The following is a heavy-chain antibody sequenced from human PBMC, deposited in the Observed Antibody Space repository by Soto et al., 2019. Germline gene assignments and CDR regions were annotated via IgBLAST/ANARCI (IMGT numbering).Heavy chain of an antibody. CDR1: GGSISSYY. CDR2: IYYSGST. D-gene: IGHD3-22*01. CDR3: ARGDITYYYDSSGYYSLDY. Sequence: SETLSLTCTVSGGSISSYYWSWIRQPPGKGLEWIGYIYYSGSTNYNPSLTSRVTISVDTSKNQFSLKLSSVTAADTAVYYCARGDITYYYDSSGYYSLDYWGQGTLVTVSS. J-gene: IGHJ4*02. V-gene: IGHV4-59*01.